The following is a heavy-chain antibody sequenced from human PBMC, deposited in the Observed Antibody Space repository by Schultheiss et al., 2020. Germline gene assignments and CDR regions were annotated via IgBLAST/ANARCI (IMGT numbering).Heavy chain of an antibody. CDR1: GFTFSSYA. CDR3: AKVTQQWRGGQYYFDY. J-gene: IGHJ4*02. CDR2: ISGSGGST. Sequence: GGSLRLSCAASGFTFSSYAMSWVRQAPGKGLEWVSAISGSGGSTYYADSVKGRFTISRDNSKNTYLQMNSLRAEDTAVYYCAKVTQQWRGGQYYFDYWGLGTLVTVSS. V-gene: IGHV3-23*01. D-gene: IGHD6-19*01.